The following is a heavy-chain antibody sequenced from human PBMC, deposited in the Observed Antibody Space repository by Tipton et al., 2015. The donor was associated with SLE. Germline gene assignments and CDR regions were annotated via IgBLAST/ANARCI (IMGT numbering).Heavy chain of an antibody. J-gene: IGHJ3*02. CDR2: IYYSGST. CDR1: GGSISVHY. D-gene: IGHD3-22*01. CDR3: AREEANYYDSSHAFDI. V-gene: IGHV4-59*11. Sequence: TLSLTCTVSGGSISVHYWSWIRQPPGKGLEWIGYIYYSGSTNYNPSLKSRVTISVDTSKSQFSLKLSSVTAADTAVYYCAREEANYYDSSHAFDIWGQGTLVTVSS.